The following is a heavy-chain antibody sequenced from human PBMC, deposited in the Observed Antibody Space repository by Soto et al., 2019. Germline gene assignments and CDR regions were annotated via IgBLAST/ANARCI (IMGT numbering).Heavy chain of an antibody. CDR3: AKDAYSSIPNFYYGMNV. CDR2: ISGTGDNT. J-gene: IGHJ6*02. D-gene: IGHD6-13*01. Sequence: PGGSLRLSCAASGFTFSTCAMNWVRQAPGKGLEWVSVISGTGDNTYYADSVKGRFTISRDNSKNTLYLEMNSLRADDTAVYYCAKDAYSSIPNFYYGMNVWGQGTTVTVSS. V-gene: IGHV3-23*01. CDR1: GFTFSTCA.